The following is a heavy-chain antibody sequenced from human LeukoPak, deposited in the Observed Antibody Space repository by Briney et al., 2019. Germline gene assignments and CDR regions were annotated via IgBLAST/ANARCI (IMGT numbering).Heavy chain of an antibody. J-gene: IGHJ4*02. CDR2: INSDGSST. CDR1: GFTFSSYW. CDR3: ARALGGYYYEAFNY. Sequence: PGGSLRLSCAASGFTFSSYWIHWVRQAPGKGLVWVSRINSDGSSTSYADSVKGRFTISRDNAKNTLYLQMNSLRAEDTAVYYCARALGGYYYEAFNYWGQGTLVTVYS. D-gene: IGHD3-22*01. V-gene: IGHV3-74*01.